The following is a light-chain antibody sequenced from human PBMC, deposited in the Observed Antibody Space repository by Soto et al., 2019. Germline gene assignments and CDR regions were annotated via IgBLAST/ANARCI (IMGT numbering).Light chain of an antibody. V-gene: IGLV8-61*01. J-gene: IGLJ2*01. CDR1: SGSVSISNY. Sequence: QTVVTQEPSASVSPGGTVTLTCGLSSGSVSISNYPSWYQQTPGHAPRTLIYSTNTRSSGVPDRFSGSILGNKAALTITGAQADDESDYYCVLYMGSGISVFGGGTKLTVL. CDR3: VLYMGSGISV. CDR2: STN.